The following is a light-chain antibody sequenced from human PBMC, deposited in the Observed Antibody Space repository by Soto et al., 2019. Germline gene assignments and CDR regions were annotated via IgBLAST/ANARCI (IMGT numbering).Light chain of an antibody. CDR2: DAS. V-gene: IGKV3-11*02. Sequence: EIVLTQSPATLSLSPGATATLSCSASHSITIKLAWYQQKTGQAPRLLIYDASKRATGIPVRFSGSGSGRDFTLTISSLEPEDFAVYYCQQRSSWPLTFGGGTKVEIK. CDR3: QQRSSWPLT. J-gene: IGKJ4*01. CDR1: HSITIK.